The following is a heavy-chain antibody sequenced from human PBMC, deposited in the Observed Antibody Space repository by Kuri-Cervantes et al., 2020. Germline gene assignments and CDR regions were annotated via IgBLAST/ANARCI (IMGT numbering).Heavy chain of an antibody. Sequence: SETLSLTCTVSGGSVSSGSCYWSWIRQPPGKGLEWIGYISYSGSTNYNPSLKSRVTISVDTSRNQFSLKLNSVTAADTAVFYCARGSYYYMDVWGKGTTVTVSS. CDR2: ISYSGST. CDR1: GGSVSSGSCY. V-gene: IGHV4-61*01. CDR3: ARGSYYYMDV. D-gene: IGHD2-15*01. J-gene: IGHJ6*03.